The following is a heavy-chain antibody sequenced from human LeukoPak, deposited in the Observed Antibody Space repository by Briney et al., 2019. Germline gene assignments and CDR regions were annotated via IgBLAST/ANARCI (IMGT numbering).Heavy chain of an antibody. J-gene: IGHJ4*02. D-gene: IGHD6-13*01. CDR2: INPSGGST. Sequence: ASVKVSCKASGYTFTSYYMHWVRQAPGQGLEWMGIINPSGGSTSYAQKFQGRVTMTTDTSTSTAYMELRSLRSDDTAVYYCARVRGIAAAGTVGPVDYWGQGTLVTVSS. V-gene: IGHV1-46*01. CDR3: ARVRGIAAAGTVGPVDY. CDR1: GYTFTSYY.